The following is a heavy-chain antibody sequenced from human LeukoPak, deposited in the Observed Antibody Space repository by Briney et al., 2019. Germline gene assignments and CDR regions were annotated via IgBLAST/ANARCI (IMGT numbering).Heavy chain of an antibody. CDR1: GFTFSSYA. D-gene: IGHD6-13*01. CDR3: AKGLYSSSWYGVY. V-gene: IGHV3-23*01. J-gene: IGHJ4*02. CDR2: LSGSGGST. Sequence: PGGSLRLSCAASGFTFSSYAMGWVRQAPGKGLEWVSALSGSGGSTYYADSVKGRFTISRDNSKNTLYLQMNSLRDEDTAVYYCAKGLYSSSWYGVYWGQGTLVTVSS.